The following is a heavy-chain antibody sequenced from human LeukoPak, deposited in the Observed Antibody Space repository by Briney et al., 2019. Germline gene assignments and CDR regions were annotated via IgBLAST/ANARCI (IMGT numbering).Heavy chain of an antibody. CDR1: GFTFSSYA. CDR3: AKDLSYDSSGYRSDY. D-gene: IGHD3-22*01. V-gene: IGHV3-23*01. Sequence: PGGSLRLSCAASGFTFSSYAMSWVRQAPGKGLEWVSAISGSGGSTYYADSVKGRFTISRDNSKNTLYLQMNSLRAEDTAVYCCAKDLSYDSSGYRSDYWGQGTLVTVSS. CDR2: ISGSGGST. J-gene: IGHJ4*02.